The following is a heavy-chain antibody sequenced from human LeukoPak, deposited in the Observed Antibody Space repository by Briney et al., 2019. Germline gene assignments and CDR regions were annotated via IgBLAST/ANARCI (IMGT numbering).Heavy chain of an antibody. CDR1: GFIFNNYG. Sequence: GGSLRLSCAASGFIFNNYGLICVRQAPGKGLEWVSAISNDGGGTSYADFVRGRFTISRDNSKNTLFLQMNSLRAEDTALYYCAKGSSGYFVDLWGQGTLVTVSS. J-gene: IGHJ5*02. D-gene: IGHD3-22*01. CDR2: ISNDGGGT. CDR3: AKGSSGYFVDL. V-gene: IGHV3-23*01.